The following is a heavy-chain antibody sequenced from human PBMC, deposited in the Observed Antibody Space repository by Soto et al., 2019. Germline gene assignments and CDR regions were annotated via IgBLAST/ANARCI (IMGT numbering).Heavy chain of an antibody. V-gene: IGHV3-64*01. CDR3: ARARRDGSSYYFDY. CDR1: GFTFSSYA. Sequence: EVQLVESGGGLVQPGGSLRLSCAASGFTFSSYAMHWVRQAPGKGLEYVSAISSNGGSTYYGNSVKGRFTISRDNSKNTLYLQMGSLRTEDMAVYYCARARRDGSSYYFDYWGQGTLVTVSS. CDR2: ISSNGGST. J-gene: IGHJ4*02.